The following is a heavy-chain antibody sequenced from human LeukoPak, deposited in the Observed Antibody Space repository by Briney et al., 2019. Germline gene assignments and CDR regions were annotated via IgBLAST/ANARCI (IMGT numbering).Heavy chain of an antibody. Sequence: GGSLRLSCAASGFTVSSNYMSWVRQAPGKGLEWVSVIYSGGSTYYADSVKGRFTISRDNSKNTLYLQMNSLRAEDTALYYCAKDIAPLVIAAAGTTFDYWGQGTLVTVSS. CDR2: IYSGGST. D-gene: IGHD6-13*01. CDR1: GFTVSSNY. V-gene: IGHV3-53*05. J-gene: IGHJ4*02. CDR3: AKDIAPLVIAAAGTTFDY.